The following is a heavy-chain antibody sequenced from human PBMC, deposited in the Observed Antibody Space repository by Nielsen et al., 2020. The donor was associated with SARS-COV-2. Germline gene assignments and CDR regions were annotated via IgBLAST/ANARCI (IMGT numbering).Heavy chain of an antibody. CDR1: GGSISSSNW. J-gene: IGHJ6*03. V-gene: IGHV4-4*02. Sequence: SETLSLTCAVSGGSISSSNWWSWVRQPPGKGLEWIGEIYHSGSTNYNPSLKSRVTISVDKSKNQFSLKMRSVTAADTAVYYCVRYCSSTSCPRYYYYYYMDVWGKGTTVTVSS. D-gene: IGHD2-2*01. CDR2: IYHSGST. CDR3: VRYCSSTSCPRYYYYYYMDV.